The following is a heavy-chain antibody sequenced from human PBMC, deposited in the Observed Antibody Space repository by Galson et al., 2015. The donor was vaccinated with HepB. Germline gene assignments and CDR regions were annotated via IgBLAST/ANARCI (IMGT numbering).Heavy chain of an antibody. CDR1: GFTFSSCA. CDR2: FSGTGGGT. Sequence: SLRLFCAAAGFTFSSCAMTWIRQAPGKGLVWVSVFSGTGGGTNYADAVKGRFTISRDNSKNTLYLQMNSLRAEDTAVYYCAKSRTSSWSHDALDVWGQGTMVTV. CDR3: AKSRTSSWSHDALDV. J-gene: IGHJ3*01. V-gene: IGHV3-23*01. D-gene: IGHD6-13*01.